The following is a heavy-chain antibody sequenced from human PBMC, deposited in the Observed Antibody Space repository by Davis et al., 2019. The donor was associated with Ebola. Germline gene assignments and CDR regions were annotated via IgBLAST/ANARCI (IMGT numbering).Heavy chain of an antibody. V-gene: IGHV4-4*02. CDR1: AGSISSSNW. CDR3: ARRTDLWGFDY. J-gene: IGHJ4*02. Sequence: SETLSLTCAVSAGSISSSNWWSWVRQPPGKGLEWIGEIYHSGSTNYNPSLKSRVTISVDKSKNQFSLKLSSVTAADAAVYYCARRTDLWGFDYWGQGTLVTVSS. D-gene: IGHD3-16*01. CDR2: IYHSGST.